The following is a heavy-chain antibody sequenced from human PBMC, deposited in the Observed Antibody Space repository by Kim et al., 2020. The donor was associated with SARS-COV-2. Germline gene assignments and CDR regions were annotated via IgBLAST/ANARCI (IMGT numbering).Heavy chain of an antibody. J-gene: IGHJ4*02. CDR3: ARQGRGRYCGGDCYIDY. CDR2: ISAYNGNT. Sequence: ASVKVSCKASGYTFTSYGISWVRQALGQGLEWMGWISAYNGNTNYAQKLQGRVTMTTDTSTSTAYMELRSLRSDDTAVYYCARQGRGRYCGGDCYIDYWGQGTLVTVSS. D-gene: IGHD2-21*02. CDR1: GYTFTSYG. V-gene: IGHV1-18*04.